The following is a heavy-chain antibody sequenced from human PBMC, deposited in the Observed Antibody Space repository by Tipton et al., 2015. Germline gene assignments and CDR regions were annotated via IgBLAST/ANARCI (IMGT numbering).Heavy chain of an antibody. CDR1: DGSISTYY. CDR3: ARAGMAHFDY. V-gene: IGHV4-59*01. Sequence: TLSLTCSVSDGSISTYYWSWIRQSPGKGLEWIGYIDGSGSTSYNPALKRRLTMSVDTSKKEFSLMLSSVTAADTAVYYCARAGMAHFDYWGQGTLVTVSS. CDR2: IDGSGST. D-gene: IGHD5-24*01. J-gene: IGHJ4*02.